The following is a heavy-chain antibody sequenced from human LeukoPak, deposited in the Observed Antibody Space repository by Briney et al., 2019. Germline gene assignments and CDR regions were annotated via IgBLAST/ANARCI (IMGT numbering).Heavy chain of an antibody. CDR2: ISGSGATT. J-gene: IGHJ4*02. D-gene: IGHD3-22*01. CDR3: ATDYYDRSGDYTVDY. V-gene: IGHV3-23*01. Sequence: GGSLRLSCAASGFAFRDYAMSWVRQAPGKGLEWASVISGSGATTHYADSVKGRFTISRDNSKNTVSLQMDSLRAEDTAVYYCATDYYDRSGDYTVDYWGQGTLVTVSS. CDR1: GFAFRDYA.